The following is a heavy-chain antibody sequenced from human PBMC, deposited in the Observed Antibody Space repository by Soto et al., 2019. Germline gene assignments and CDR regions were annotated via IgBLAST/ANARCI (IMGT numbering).Heavy chain of an antibody. J-gene: IGHJ3*01. V-gene: IGHV1-69*01. CDR3: AGEGDSGSYGDAFDV. Sequence: QVQLVQSGAEVKKPWSSVKVSCKASGGTFSSYAISWVRQAPGQGLEWMGGIIPIFGTANYAQKFQGRVTITADESTSTAYRELSSLGSEDTAVYYCAGEGDSGSYGDAFDVWGQGTMVTVSS. CDR1: GGTFSSYA. CDR2: IIPIFGTA. D-gene: IGHD1-26*01.